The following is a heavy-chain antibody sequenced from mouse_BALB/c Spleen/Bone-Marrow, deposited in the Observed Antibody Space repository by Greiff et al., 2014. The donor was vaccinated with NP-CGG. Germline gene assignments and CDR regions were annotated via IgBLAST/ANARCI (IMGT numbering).Heavy chain of an antibody. Sequence: QVQLQQSGAELAKPGASVKMSCKASGYAFTSYWMHWVKQRPGQGLEWIGYINPSTGYTEYNQKFKDKATLTADKSSSTAYMQLSSLTSEDSAVYYCARCGNYVFAYWGQGTLVTVSA. D-gene: IGHD2-1*01. V-gene: IGHV1-7*01. CDR3: ARCGNYVFAY. J-gene: IGHJ3*01. CDR1: GYAFTSYW. CDR2: INPSTGYT.